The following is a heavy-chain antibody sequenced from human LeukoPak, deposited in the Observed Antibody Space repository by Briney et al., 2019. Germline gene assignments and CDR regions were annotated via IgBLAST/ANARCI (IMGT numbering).Heavy chain of an antibody. CDR1: GGTFSSYA. V-gene: IGHV1-69*06. CDR3: ARSIVGATYYQPYYYYMDV. Sequence: SVKVSCKASGGTFSSYAISWVRQAPGQGLEWMGGIIPIFGTANYAQKFQGRVTITADKSTSTAYMELSSLRSEDMAVYYCARSIVGATYYQPYYYYMDVWGKGTTVTVSS. D-gene: IGHD1-26*01. J-gene: IGHJ6*03. CDR2: IIPIFGTA.